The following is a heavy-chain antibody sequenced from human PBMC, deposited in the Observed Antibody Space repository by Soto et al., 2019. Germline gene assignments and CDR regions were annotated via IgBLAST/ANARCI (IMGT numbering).Heavy chain of an antibody. Sequence: GGSLRRSCAASGFTFSSYGMHWVRQAPGKVLEWVAVIWYDGSNKYYADSVKGRFTISRDNSKNTLYLQMNSLRAEDTAVYYCAKGSYCPNGVCSHLALFDSWGQGTLDTVSS. D-gene: IGHD2-8*01. CDR1: GFTFSSYG. V-gene: IGHV3-33*06. J-gene: IGHJ4*02. CDR3: AKGSYCPNGVCSHLALFDS. CDR2: IWYDGSNK.